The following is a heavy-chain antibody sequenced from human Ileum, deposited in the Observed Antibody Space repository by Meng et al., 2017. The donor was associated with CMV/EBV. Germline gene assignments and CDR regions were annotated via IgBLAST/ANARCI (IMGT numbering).Heavy chain of an antibody. Sequence: LSLSCAASGFTFSSYSMTWVRQAQGKGLEWVSSISSSSYIYYADSVKGRFTISRGNAKNSLYLQMNSLRAEDTAVYYCARRIAAYFDYWGQGTLVTVSS. J-gene: IGHJ4*02. CDR3: ARRIAAYFDY. CDR1: GFTFSSYS. D-gene: IGHD6-6*01. CDR2: ISSSSYI. V-gene: IGHV3-21*01.